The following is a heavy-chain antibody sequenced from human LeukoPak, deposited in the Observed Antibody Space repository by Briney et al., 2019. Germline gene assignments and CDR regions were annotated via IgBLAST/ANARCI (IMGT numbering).Heavy chain of an antibody. J-gene: IGHJ4*02. CDR3: ARVVAVAGTDY. V-gene: IGHV3-21*01. Sequence: GGSLRLSCAASGFTFSSYSMNWVRQAPGKGLEWVSSISSSSSYIYYADSVKGRFTISRDNAKNSLYLQMNSLRAEDTAVYHCARVVAVAGTDYWGQGTLVTVSS. CDR1: GFTFSSYS. D-gene: IGHD6-19*01. CDR2: ISSSSSYI.